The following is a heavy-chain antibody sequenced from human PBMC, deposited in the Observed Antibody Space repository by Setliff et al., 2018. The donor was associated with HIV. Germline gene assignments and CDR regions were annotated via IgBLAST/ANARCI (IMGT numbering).Heavy chain of an antibody. CDR3: ARTRGRALLCYYFDS. Sequence: SVKVSCKASGGTFSSYAISWVRQAPGQGLEWMGGIIPILGIANYAQKFQGRVTITADESTSTAYMELSSLRSEDTAVYYCARTRGRALLCYYFDSWGQGRLVTVSS. J-gene: IGHJ4*02. CDR2: IIPILGIA. CDR1: GGTFSSYA. D-gene: IGHD2-2*01. V-gene: IGHV1-69*10.